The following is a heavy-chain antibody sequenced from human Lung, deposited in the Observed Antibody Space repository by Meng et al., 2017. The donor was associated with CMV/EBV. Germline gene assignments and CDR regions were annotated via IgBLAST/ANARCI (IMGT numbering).Heavy chain of an antibody. J-gene: IGHJ5*02. CDR3: ARDDSSS. D-gene: IGHD3-22*01. CDR2: ISYDGSNK. V-gene: IGHV3-30-3*01. Sequence: QVGLGVLGGGVVQPGRSLRLALAASGLPFSSYAMHWVRQAPGKGLEWAAVISYDGSNKYYADSVKGRFTISRDNSKNTLYLQMNSLRAEDTAVYYCARDDSSSWGQGTLVTVSS. CDR1: GLPFSSYA.